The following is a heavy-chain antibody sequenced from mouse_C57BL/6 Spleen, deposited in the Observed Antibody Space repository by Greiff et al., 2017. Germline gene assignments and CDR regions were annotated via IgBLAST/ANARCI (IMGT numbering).Heavy chain of an antibody. Sequence: EVQVVESGPGLVKPSQSLSLTCSVTGYSITSGYYWNWIRQFPGNKLEWMGYISYDGSNNYNPSLKNRISITRDTSKNQFFLKLNSVTTEDTATYYCARDENDYDAWFAYWGQGTLVTVSA. D-gene: IGHD2-4*01. J-gene: IGHJ3*01. CDR3: ARDENDYDAWFAY. V-gene: IGHV3-6*01. CDR1: GYSITSGYY. CDR2: ISYDGSN.